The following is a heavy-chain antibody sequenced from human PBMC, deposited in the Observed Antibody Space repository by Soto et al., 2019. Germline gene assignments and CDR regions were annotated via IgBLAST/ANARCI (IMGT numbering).Heavy chain of an antibody. CDR2: ISAYNGNT. CDR3: ARDRFGESRWYYGMDV. CDR1: GYTFTSYG. D-gene: IGHD3-10*01. V-gene: IGHV1-18*01. J-gene: IGHJ6*02. Sequence: QVQLVQSGAEVKKPGASVKVSCKASGYTFTSYGISWVRQAPGQGLEWMGWISAYNGNTNYAQKLQGRVTMTTDTHTSXAYMELRSLRSDDTAVYYCARDRFGESRWYYGMDVWGQGTTVTVSS.